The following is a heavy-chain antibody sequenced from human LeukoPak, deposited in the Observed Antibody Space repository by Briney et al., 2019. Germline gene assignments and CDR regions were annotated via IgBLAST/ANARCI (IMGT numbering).Heavy chain of an antibody. D-gene: IGHD6-19*01. CDR3: ARGHTPGSYSSGWDAGPSFDY. J-gene: IGHJ4*02. Sequence: QPGGSLRLSCAASGFTFSSYGMHWVRQAPGKGLEWVAVIWYDGSNKYYADSVKGRFTISRHNSKNTLYLQMNSLRAEDTAVYYCARGHTPGSYSSGWDAGPSFDYWGQGTLVTVSS. V-gene: IGHV3-33*01. CDR2: IWYDGSNK. CDR1: GFTFSSYG.